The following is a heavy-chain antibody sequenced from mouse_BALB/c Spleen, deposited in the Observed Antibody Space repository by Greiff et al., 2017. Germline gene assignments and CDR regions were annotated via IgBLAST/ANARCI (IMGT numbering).Heavy chain of an antibody. CDR3: ARHDGYYDFDY. D-gene: IGHD2-3*01. CDR2: ISSGVSYT. V-gene: IGHV5-6*02. Sequence: DVKLVESGGDLVKPGGSLKLSCAASGFTFSSYGMSWVRQTPDKRLEWVATISSGVSYTYYPDSVKGRFTISRDNAKNTLYLQMSSLKSEDTAMYYCARHDGYYDFDYWGQGTTLTVSS. J-gene: IGHJ2*01. CDR1: GFTFSSYG.